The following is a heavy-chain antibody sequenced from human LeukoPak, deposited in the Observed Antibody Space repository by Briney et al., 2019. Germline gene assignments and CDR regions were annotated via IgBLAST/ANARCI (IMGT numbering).Heavy chain of an antibody. Sequence: GGSLRLSCAASGFTFSSYWMSWVRQAPGKGLEWVANIKKDGSEKYYVDSVKGRFTISRDNAQTSLYLQMNSLRVEDTAVYYCARHPYDFWSGYQFGTYYFDYWGQGTLVTVSS. CDR1: GFTFSSYW. CDR3: ARHPYDFWSGYQFGTYYFDY. J-gene: IGHJ4*02. CDR2: IKKDGSEK. D-gene: IGHD3-3*01. V-gene: IGHV3-7*01.